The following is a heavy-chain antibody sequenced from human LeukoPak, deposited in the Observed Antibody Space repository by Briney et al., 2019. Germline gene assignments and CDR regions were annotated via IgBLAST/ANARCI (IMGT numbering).Heavy chain of an antibody. J-gene: IGHJ6*03. CDR2: IYYSGST. CDR1: GGSISSYY. D-gene: IGHD3-3*01. Sequence: SQTLSLTCTVSGGSISSYYWGWIRQPPGKGLEWIGSIYYSGSTYYNPSLKSRVTISVDTSKNQFSLKLSSVTAADTAVYYCARLSFLEWSDYYMDVWGKGTTVTVSS. CDR3: ARLSFLEWSDYYMDV. V-gene: IGHV4-39*01.